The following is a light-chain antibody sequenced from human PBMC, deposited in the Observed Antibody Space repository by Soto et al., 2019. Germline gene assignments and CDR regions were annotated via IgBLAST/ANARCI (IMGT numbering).Light chain of an antibody. CDR1: ESVTSS. V-gene: IGKV3-15*01. J-gene: IGKJ1*01. CDR3: QQDNIWPLWT. CDR2: AAS. Sequence: EIVMTQSPATLSVSPGDRATLSCRASESVTSSLAWYQQKPGQPPRLLIYAASTRATDVPARFSGGGSETEFTLTISSLQSEDFAVYFCQQDNIWPLWTFGQGTKVEIK.